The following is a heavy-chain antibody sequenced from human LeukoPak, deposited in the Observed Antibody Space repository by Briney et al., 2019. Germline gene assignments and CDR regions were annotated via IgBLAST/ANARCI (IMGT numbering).Heavy chain of an antibody. Sequence: ASVKVSCKAFGYTFTSNYMHWVRQAPGQGPEWMGVISPSGGSTTYAQKFQGRVTLTRDMSTSTDYLELSSLRSEDTAVYYCARHTGSLYDFWSGYIDYWGQGTLVTVSS. CDR3: ARHTGSLYDFWSGYIDY. J-gene: IGHJ4*02. CDR1: GYTFTSNY. CDR2: ISPSGGST. D-gene: IGHD3-3*01. V-gene: IGHV1-46*01.